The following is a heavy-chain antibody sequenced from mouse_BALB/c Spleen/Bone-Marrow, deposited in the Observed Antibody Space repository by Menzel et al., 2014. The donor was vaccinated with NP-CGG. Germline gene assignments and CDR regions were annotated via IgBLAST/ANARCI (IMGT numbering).Heavy chain of an antibody. J-gene: IGHJ3*01. CDR1: GYSFTTYW. D-gene: IGHD2-2*01. CDR3: TRGDGYGGFAY. Sequence: QVQLKQSGAELVRPGASVKLSCKTSGYSFTTYWMNWVKQRPGQGLEWIGMIHPSDSETKLNQKFKDKATLTVDKSSNTAYMQLNSPTSEDSAVYYCTRGDGYGGFAYWGQGTLVTVSA. V-gene: IGHV1-61*01. CDR2: IHPSDSET.